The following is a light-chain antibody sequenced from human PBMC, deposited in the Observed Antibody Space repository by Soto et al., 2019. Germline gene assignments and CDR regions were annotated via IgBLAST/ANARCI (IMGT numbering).Light chain of an antibody. CDR3: QQRSNWPFFT. CDR1: QSVSNF. V-gene: IGKV3-11*01. J-gene: IGKJ3*01. Sequence: EVVMTQSPASLSVSPGERATLSCRATQSVSNFLAWYQQKPGQAPRLLIYDASNRASGIAARFSGSGSGTDFTLTISSLEPEDFAIYYCQQRSNWPFFTFGPGTKVDIK. CDR2: DAS.